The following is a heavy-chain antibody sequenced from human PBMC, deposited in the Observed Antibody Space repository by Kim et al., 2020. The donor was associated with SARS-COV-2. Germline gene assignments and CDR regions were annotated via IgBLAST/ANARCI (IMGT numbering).Heavy chain of an antibody. V-gene: IGHV7-4-1*01. J-gene: IGHJ5*02. CDR1: GYSFTESA. D-gene: IGHD6-19*01. Sequence: ASVKVSCKASGYSFTESALYWVRQAPGQGLQYMGWINTVTGNPAYGQGFTGRFVFSLDTSVSTVHLQIYSLNVDDTAVYFCARGQPVAGPVDWFDPWGQGTLLTVSS. CDR3: ARGQPVAGPVDWFDP. CDR2: INTVTGNP.